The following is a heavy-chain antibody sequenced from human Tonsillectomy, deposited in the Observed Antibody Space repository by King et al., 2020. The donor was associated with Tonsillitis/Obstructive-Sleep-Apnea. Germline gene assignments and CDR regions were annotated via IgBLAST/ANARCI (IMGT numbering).Heavy chain of an antibody. Sequence: LVESGGGVVQPGRSLRLSCAASGFTFSSYAMHWVRQAPGKGLEWVAVTSYDGSNKYYADSVKGRFTISRDNSKNTLYLQMNSLRAEDTAVYYCAREEEPAALLDAFDIWGQGTMVTVSS. D-gene: IGHD2-2*01. CDR1: GFTFSSYA. V-gene: IGHV3-30*04. J-gene: IGHJ3*02. CDR3: AREEEPAALLDAFDI. CDR2: TSYDGSNK.